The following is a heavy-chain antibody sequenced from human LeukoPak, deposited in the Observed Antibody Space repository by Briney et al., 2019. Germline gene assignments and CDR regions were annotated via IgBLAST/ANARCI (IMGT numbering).Heavy chain of an antibody. V-gene: IGHV3-23*01. Sequence: GGSLRLSCAASGFTFSSHAMSRVRQAPGKGLEWVSAISGSGVSTYFADSVKGRIIISRDNSKNTLYLQMNSLRVEDTAVYYCAKEVGYGSVDYWGQGTLVTVSS. CDR1: GFTFSSHA. J-gene: IGHJ4*02. D-gene: IGHD3-10*01. CDR3: AKEVGYGSVDY. CDR2: ISGSGVST.